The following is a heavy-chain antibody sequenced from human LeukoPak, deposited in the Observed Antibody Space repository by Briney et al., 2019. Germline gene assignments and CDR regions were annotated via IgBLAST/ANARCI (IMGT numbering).Heavy chain of an antibody. CDR3: ATTLRNNPP. Sequence: GASVKVSCKASGYSFSNYDVNWVRQATGQGLEWIGYMNPKTGDSEAAQKFQGRVTLTRDTSISTAYMELSGLTSEDTALYYCATTLRNNPPWGQGTLITVSS. J-gene: IGHJ5*02. CDR2: MNPKTGDS. CDR1: GYSFSNYD. D-gene: IGHD1-14*01. V-gene: IGHV1-8*01.